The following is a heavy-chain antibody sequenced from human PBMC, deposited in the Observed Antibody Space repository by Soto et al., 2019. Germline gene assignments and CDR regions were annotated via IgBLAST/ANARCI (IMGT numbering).Heavy chain of an antibody. J-gene: IGHJ4*02. CDR2: IYWDDDK. CDR3: AHRGSHGSGSYYNS. Sequence: QITLKESGPTLVKPTQTLTLTCTFSGFSLSTSGVGLGWSRQPPGKALEWLALIYWDDDKRYSPSLKSRLTITKDTSKTQVVLTITNMDPVDTASYSCAHRGSHGSGSYYNSWGQGTLVTVSS. V-gene: IGHV2-5*02. D-gene: IGHD3-10*01. CDR1: GFSLSTSGVG.